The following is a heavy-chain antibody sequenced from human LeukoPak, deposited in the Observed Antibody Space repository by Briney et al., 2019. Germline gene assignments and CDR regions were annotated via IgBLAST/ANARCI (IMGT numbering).Heavy chain of an antibody. J-gene: IGHJ6*03. CDR1: GFTFGDYA. D-gene: IGHD3-10*01. V-gene: IGHV3-49*04. CDR2: IRSKAYGGTT. CDR3: TRVAGVRGVRYYYYMDV. Sequence: PGRSLRLSCTASGFTFGDYAMSWVRQAPGKGLEWVGFIRSKAYGGTTENAASVKGRFTIARDDSKSIAYLQMNSLRTEDTAMYYCTRVAGVRGVRYYYYMDVWGKGTTVTISS.